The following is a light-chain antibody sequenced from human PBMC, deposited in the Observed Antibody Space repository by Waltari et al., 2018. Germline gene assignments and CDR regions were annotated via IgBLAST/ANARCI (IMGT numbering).Light chain of an antibody. CDR3: QHYVRLPVT. J-gene: IGKJ1*01. CDR1: QNIFRT. CDR2: GAY. V-gene: IGKV3-20*01. Sequence: SCRASQNIFRTLVWYQQKPGQAPRLLIYGAYTRATGIPDRFSGSGSGTDFSLTISGLDPEDFAVYYCQHYVRLPVTFGQGTKVEIK.